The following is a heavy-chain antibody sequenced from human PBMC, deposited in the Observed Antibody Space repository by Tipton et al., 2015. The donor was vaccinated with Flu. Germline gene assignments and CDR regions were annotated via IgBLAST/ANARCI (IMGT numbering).Heavy chain of an antibody. CDR1: GYTFTGYF. V-gene: IGHV1-2*06. J-gene: IGHJ4*02. D-gene: IGHD1-1*01. CDR2: INPSSGGP. Sequence: QSGAEVKKSGASVRVSCKTSGYTFTGYFIHWVRQAPGPGLEWMGRINPSSGGPNYAQNFQGRVTMTRDTSITTAYMELSRLGSNDTAVYYCARVGTWNDLDYWGQGTLVSVSS. CDR3: ARVGTWNDLDY.